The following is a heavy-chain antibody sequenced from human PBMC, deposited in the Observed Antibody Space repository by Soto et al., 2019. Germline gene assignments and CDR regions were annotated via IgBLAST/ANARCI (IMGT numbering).Heavy chain of an antibody. CDR2: IIPIFGTA. CDR3: ARGSVVHDYGDKSLDYYCGMYV. V-gene: IGHV1-69*13. D-gene: IGHD4-17*01. Sequence: SVKVSCKASVSTFSSYAISWVGQAPGRGLEGMGGIIPIFGTANYAQKFQGRVTITADESTSTAYMELSSLRSEDTAVYYCARGSVVHDYGDKSLDYYCGMYVWS. CDR1: VSTFSSYA. J-gene: IGHJ6*02.